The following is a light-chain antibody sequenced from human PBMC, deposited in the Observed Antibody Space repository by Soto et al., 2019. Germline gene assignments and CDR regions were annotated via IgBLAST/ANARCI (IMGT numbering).Light chain of an antibody. V-gene: IGLV2-18*02. Sequence: QSALTQPPSVSGSPGQSVTISCTGTSSDVGSYDRVSWYQQPPGTAPKLMIYEVSQRPSGVPDRFSGSKSGNTASLTISGLQAEDEADYYCSSYTSSSTSYVFGTGTKLTVL. CDR1: SSDVGSYDR. CDR2: EVS. CDR3: SSYTSSSTSYV. J-gene: IGLJ1*01.